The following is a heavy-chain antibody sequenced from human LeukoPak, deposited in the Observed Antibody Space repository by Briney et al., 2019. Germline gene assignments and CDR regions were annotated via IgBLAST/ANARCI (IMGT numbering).Heavy chain of an antibody. CDR3: AREHFDWLSVSKINCFDP. Sequence: ASVKVSCKASGYTFTSYAMHWVRQAPGQRLEWMGWINAGHGNTKYSQEFQGRVTMTRDTSTNTVYMELSSLRSEDTAVYYCAREHFDWLSVSKINCFDPWGQGTLVTVSS. V-gene: IGHV1-3*03. D-gene: IGHD3-9*01. CDR1: GYTFTSYA. CDR2: INAGHGNT. J-gene: IGHJ5*02.